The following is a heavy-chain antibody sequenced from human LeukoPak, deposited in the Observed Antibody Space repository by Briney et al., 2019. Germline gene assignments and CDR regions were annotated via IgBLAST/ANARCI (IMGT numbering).Heavy chain of an antibody. V-gene: IGHV3-66*01. CDR1: GFTVSSNY. J-gene: IGHJ4*02. D-gene: IGHD1-26*01. Sequence: PGGSLRLSCEASGFTVSSNYMSWVRQAPGKGLEWVSVLYSGGSTYYADSVKGRFTISRDNSKNTLYLQMNSLRAEDTAVYYCASGRYSGGYYYFDYWGQGTLVTVSS. CDR2: LYSGGST. CDR3: ASGRYSGGYYYFDY.